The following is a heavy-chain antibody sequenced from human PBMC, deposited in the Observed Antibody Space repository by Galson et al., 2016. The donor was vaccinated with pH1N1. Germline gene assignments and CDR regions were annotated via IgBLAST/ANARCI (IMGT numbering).Heavy chain of an antibody. CDR2: IYPGDSET. D-gene: IGHD3-22*01. J-gene: IGHJ6*02. CDR1: GYSFTKYC. CDR3: ARQGIDDSSGYFRGHDYYALDV. Sequence: QSGAEVKKPGESLKISCEGSGYSFTKYCIVWVRQTPGKGLEWMGIIYPGDSETRYSPSFQGQVTISADKSISTAYLHWSSLEASDTAMYYCARQGIDDSSGYFRGHDYYALDVWGQGTTVTVSS. V-gene: IGHV5-51*01.